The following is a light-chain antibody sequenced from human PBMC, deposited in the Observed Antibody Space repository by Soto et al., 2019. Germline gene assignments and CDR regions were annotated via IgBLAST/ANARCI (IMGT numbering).Light chain of an antibody. Sequence: DIQMTQSPSSLSASVGDRVTITFRASQCISSYLNWYQQKPGKAPKLLIYAASSLQIGVPSRFSGSGSRTDFTLTISSLQPEDFATYSCQQSYSTPLFTFGPGIKVDIK. CDR2: AAS. V-gene: IGKV1-39*01. CDR3: QQSYSTPLFT. J-gene: IGKJ3*01. CDR1: QCISSY.